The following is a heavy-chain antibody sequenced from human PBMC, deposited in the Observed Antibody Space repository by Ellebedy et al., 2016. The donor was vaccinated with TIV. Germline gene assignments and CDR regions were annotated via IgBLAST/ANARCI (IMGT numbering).Heavy chain of an antibody. V-gene: IGHV1-69*13. Sequence: AASVKVSCKASGGIFSSYGLSWVRQAPGQGLEWMGGIIPIFGAANYAQKFQGRVSITADDSTSTAYMELSGLRSEDTAVYFCARAESGGYAWDYWGQGTLVTVSS. CDR1: GGIFSSYG. CDR3: ARAESGGYAWDY. CDR2: IIPIFGAA. D-gene: IGHD5-12*01. J-gene: IGHJ4*02.